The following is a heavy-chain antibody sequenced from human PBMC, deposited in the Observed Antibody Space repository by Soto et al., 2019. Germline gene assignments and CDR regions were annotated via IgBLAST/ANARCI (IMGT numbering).Heavy chain of an antibody. CDR2: INYIGST. J-gene: IGHJ6*02. V-gene: IGHV4-59*01. CDR3: ARAVPAAIFSYYGMDV. CDR1: GDSIRSYY. Sequence: SETLSLTCTVSGDSIRSYYWSWIRQSPGKGLEWIGYINYIGSTKYNPSLKSRVNISVDTSKNQFFLKLSSVTAADTALYYCARAVPAAIFSYYGMDVWGQGTTVTVSS. D-gene: IGHD2-2*02.